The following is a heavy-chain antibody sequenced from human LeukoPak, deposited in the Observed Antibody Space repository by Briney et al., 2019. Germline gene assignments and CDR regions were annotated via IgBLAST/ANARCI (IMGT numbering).Heavy chain of an antibody. J-gene: IGHJ6*03. CDR1: GGSISSYY. CDR2: IYTSGST. Sequence: PSETLSLTCTVSGGSISSYYWSWIRQPAGKGLEWIGRIYTSGSTNYNPSLKSRVTMSVDTSKNQFSLKLSSVTAADTAVYYCAREEGATRRAYYYYYMDVWGKGTTVTVSS. CDR3: AREEGATRRAYYYYYMDV. V-gene: IGHV4-4*07. D-gene: IGHD1-26*01.